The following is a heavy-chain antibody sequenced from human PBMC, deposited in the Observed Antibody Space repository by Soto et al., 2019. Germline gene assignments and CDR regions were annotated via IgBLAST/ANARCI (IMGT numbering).Heavy chain of an antibody. CDR1: GASISSYY. D-gene: IGHD4-17*01. J-gene: IGHJ4*02. CDR2: IYYSGST. Sequence: SETLSLTCTVSGASISSYYWSWIRQPPGKGLEWVGYIYYSGSTNYNPSLKSRVTISVDTFKNQFSLNLSSVAAADTAVYYCAMYSRATDYGGNDLDYGIDVWGQGTLVTVSS. V-gene: IGHV4-59*01. CDR3: AMYSRATDYGGNDLDYGIDV.